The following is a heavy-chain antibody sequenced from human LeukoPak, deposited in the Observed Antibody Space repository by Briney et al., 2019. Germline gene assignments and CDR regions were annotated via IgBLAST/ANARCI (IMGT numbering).Heavy chain of an antibody. J-gene: IGHJ6*03. CDR2: INTNTGNP. CDR3: TRDQSSSWTHYYYMDV. V-gene: IGHV7-4-1*02. D-gene: IGHD6-13*01. Sequence: ASVKVSCKASGYTFTTYAMNWVRQAPGQGREWMGWINTNTGNPTYAQGFTGRFVFSLDTSVSTAYLQISSLKAEDTAVYYCTRDQSSSWTHYYYMDVWGKGTTVTVSS. CDR1: GYTFTTYA.